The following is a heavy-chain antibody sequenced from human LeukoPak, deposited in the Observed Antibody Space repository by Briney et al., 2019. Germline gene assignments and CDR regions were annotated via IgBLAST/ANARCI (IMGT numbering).Heavy chain of an antibody. CDR1: AQSFSAYY. CDR3: ARVFSGYDYFAMVYFDY. CDR2: INPKSGDT. V-gene: IGHV1-2*02. J-gene: IGHJ4*02. D-gene: IGHD5-12*01. Sequence: GASVKVSCQASAQSFSAYYIHWVRQAPGQGLEWMGWINPKSGDTNYAQKFQGRVRMTWDTSISTAYMELSRLRSDDTAVYYCARVFSGYDYFAMVYFDYWGQGTLVTVSS.